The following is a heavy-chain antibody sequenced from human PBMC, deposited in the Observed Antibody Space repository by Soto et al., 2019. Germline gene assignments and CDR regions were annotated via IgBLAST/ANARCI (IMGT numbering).Heavy chain of an antibody. CDR2: MNPNSGNT. Sequence: ASVKVACKASGYTFTSYDINWVRRATGQGLEWMGWMNPNSGNTGYAQKFQGRVTMTRNTSISTAYMELSSLRSEDTAVYYCARVRYHDYGDYVDYWGQGTLATVSS. J-gene: IGHJ4*02. V-gene: IGHV1-8*01. CDR1: GYTFTSYD. D-gene: IGHD4-17*01. CDR3: ARVRYHDYGDYVDY.